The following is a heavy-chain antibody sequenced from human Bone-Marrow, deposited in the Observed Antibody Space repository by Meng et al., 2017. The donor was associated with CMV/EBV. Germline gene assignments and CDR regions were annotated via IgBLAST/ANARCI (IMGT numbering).Heavy chain of an antibody. V-gene: IGHV1-2*02. Sequence: ASVKVSCKASGYTFTGFYIHWVRQAPGQGLEWMGWINTNSGGTNFAQKFRGRVTVTRDTSISTASLELNSLRSDDAAVYFCARDNSGFFFGALDVWGQGTAVTVSS. CDR2: INTNSGGT. CDR1: GYTFTGFY. D-gene: IGHD1-26*01. CDR3: ARDNSGFFFGALDV. J-gene: IGHJ3*01.